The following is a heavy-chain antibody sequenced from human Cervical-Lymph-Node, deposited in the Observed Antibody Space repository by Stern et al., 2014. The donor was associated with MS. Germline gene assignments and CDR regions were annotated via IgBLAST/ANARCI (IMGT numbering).Heavy chain of an antibody. CDR1: GFTFSVYG. CDR2: ISYDGSNK. V-gene: IGHV3-30*18. D-gene: IGHD3-22*01. J-gene: IGHJ3*02. CDR3: AKSTYFYDSSGYLILGAFDI. Sequence: QVQLVQSGGGVVQPGRSLRLSCAASGFTFSVYGMHWVRQAPGKGLEWVTVISYDGSNKYYADSVKGRFTISRDNSKNTLYLQMNSLRAEDTAVYYCAKSTYFYDSSGYLILGAFDIWGQGTIVTVSS.